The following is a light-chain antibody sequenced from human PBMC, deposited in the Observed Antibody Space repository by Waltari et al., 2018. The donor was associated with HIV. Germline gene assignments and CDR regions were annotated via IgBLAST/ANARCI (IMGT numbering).Light chain of an antibody. Sequence: QSALTQEASVSGTVGQKVTLSCTGNNNNVGNYAVGWYQPISHGAPNTVMFGNSLPSGIPDRFSGSKSGTTASLTISGLQPEDEADYYCSTWDYSHSVVVFGRGTKLTVL. CDR2: GNS. V-gene: IGLV1-36*01. CDR3: STWDYSHSVVV. J-gene: IGLJ2*01. CDR1: NNNVGNYA.